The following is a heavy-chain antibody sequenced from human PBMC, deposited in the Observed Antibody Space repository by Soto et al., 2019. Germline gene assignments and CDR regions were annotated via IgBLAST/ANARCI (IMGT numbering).Heavy chain of an antibody. D-gene: IGHD2-21*02. CDR3: ARSIVVVTALDY. CDR2: INAGNGNT. CDR1: GYTFTSYA. J-gene: IGHJ4*02. V-gene: IGHV1-3*01. Sequence: ASVKVSCKASGYTFTSYAMHWVRQAPGQRLEWMGWINAGNGNTKYSQKFQGRVTITRGTSASTAYMELSSLRSEDTAVYYCARSIVVVTALDYWGQGTLVTVSS.